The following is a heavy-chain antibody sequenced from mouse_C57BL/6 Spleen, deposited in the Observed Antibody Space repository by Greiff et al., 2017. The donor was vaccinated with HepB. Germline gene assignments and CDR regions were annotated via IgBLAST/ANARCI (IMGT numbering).Heavy chain of an antibody. CDR2: ISDGGSYT. CDR3: AREGSFYGYDVFDY. D-gene: IGHD2-2*01. CDR1: GFTFSSYA. V-gene: IGHV5-4*01. J-gene: IGHJ2*01. Sequence: EVHLVESGGGLVKPGGSLKLSCAASGFTFSSYAMSWVRQTPEKRLEWVATISDGGSYTYYPDNVKGRFTISRDNAKNNLYLQMSHLKSEDTAMYYCAREGSFYGYDVFDYWGQGTTLTVSS.